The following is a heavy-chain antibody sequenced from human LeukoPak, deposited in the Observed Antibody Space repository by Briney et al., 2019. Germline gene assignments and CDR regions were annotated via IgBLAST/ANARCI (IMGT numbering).Heavy chain of an antibody. J-gene: IGHJ6*03. Sequence: SSVKVSCMASGYTFTRYYMHWLRQAPGQGLEWMGWINPNRGGTNYAQKFQGRVTMTSDTSISTAYMELSSLRSEDTAVYYCARSDRNDFWSGYHSYYYYYMDVWGKGTTVTVSS. CDR1: GYTFTRYY. V-gene: IGHV1-2*02. D-gene: IGHD3-3*01. CDR2: INPNRGGT. CDR3: ARSDRNDFWSGYHSYYYYYMDV.